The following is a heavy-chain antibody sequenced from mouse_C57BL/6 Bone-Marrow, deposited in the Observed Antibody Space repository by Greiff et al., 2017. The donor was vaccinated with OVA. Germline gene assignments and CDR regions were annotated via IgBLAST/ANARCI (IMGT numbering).Heavy chain of an antibody. D-gene: IGHD2-4*01. CDR1: GFTFSDYY. CDR3: ARQGDYDVRMDY. V-gene: IGHV5-12*01. CDR2: ISNGGGST. J-gene: IGHJ4*01. Sequence: DVQLVESGGGLVQPGGSLKLSCAASGFTFSDYYMYWVRQTPEKRLEWVAYISNGGGSTYYPDTVKGRFTISRDNAKNTLYLQMSRLKSEDTAMYYCARQGDYDVRMDYWGQGTSVTVSS.